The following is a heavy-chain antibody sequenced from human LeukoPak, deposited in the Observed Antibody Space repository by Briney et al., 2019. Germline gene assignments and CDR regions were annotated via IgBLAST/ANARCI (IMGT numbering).Heavy chain of an antibody. V-gene: IGHV3-21*01. Sequence: GGSLRLSCAASGFTFSSYSMNWVRQAPGKGLEWVSSISSSSSYIYYADSVKGRFTISRDNAKNSLYLQMNSLRAEDTAVYYCARCRIAAAGSIYFQHWGQGPRSPSPQ. CDR1: GFTFSSYS. CDR2: ISSSSSYI. J-gene: IGHJ1*01. CDR3: ARCRIAAAGSIYFQH. D-gene: IGHD6-13*01.